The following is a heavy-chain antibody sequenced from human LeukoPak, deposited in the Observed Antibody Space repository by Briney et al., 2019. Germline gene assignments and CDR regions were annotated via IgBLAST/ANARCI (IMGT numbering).Heavy chain of an antibody. Sequence: PSETLSLTCTVSGGSISSSSYYWGWIRQPPGKGLEWIGSIYYSGSTYYNPSLKSRVTISVDTSKNQFSLKLSSVTPADTAVYYCARFIAVAGIYFDYWGQGTLVTVSS. CDR1: GGSISSSSYY. CDR2: IYYSGST. CDR3: ARFIAVAGIYFDY. V-gene: IGHV4-39*01. J-gene: IGHJ4*02. D-gene: IGHD6-19*01.